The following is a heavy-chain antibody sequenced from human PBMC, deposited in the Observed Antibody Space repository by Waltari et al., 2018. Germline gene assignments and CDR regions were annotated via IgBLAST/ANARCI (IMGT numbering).Heavy chain of an antibody. CDR3: ARSRDSFSSSWTGYYYYMDV. CDR1: GGSISSGGSY. V-gene: IGHV4-31*03. Sequence: QVQLQESGPGLVKPSQTLSLTCTVSGGSISSGGSYWSWHRQHPGKGREWIGYIYYSGSTYYNPSLKSRVTISVDTSKNQFSLKLSSVTAADTAVYYCARSRDSFSSSWTGYYYYMDVWGKGTTVTVSS. CDR2: IYYSGST. D-gene: IGHD6-13*01. J-gene: IGHJ6*03.